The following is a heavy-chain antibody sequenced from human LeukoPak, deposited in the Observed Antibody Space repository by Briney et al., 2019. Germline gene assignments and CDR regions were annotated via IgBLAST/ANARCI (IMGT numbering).Heavy chain of an antibody. V-gene: IGHV3-33*01. J-gene: IGHJ3*01. CDR2: IWYDGSKE. CDR3: ARDIQVGTFHV. Sequence: PGRSLRLSCAASGFTFRTYGFHWVRRAPGKGLEWVAVIWYDGSKEYYTDSVKGRFTISKDNSKNTVYLQMDSLRADDTALYYCARDIQVGTFHVWGQGTMVTVSS. D-gene: IGHD1-1*01. CDR1: GFTFRTYG.